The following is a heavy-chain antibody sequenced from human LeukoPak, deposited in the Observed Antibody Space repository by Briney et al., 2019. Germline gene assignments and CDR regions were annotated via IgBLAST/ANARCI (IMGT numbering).Heavy chain of an antibody. D-gene: IGHD5-18*01. J-gene: IGHJ4*02. CDR1: GGSISGYF. Sequence: SETLSLTCTVSGGSISGYFWTWIRQPPGKGLEWIGYMYHSGGTDYNPSLKSRVTISVDTSKNQFSLKLSSVTAADTAVYYCARGTAMVYRHTSHTYYFDYWGQGTLVTVSS. CDR2: MYHSGGT. V-gene: IGHV4-59*12. CDR3: ARGTAMVYRHTSHTYYFDY.